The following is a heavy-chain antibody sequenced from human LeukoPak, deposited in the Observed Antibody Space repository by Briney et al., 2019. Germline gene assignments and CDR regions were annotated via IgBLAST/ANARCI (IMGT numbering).Heavy chain of an antibody. CDR2: IYSGGST. Sequence: PGGSLRLSCAASGFTVSSNYMSWVRQAPGKGLEWVSVIYSGGSTYYADSVKGRFTISRDNSKNTLYLQMNSLRAGDTAVYYCARALMVATRYAFDIWGQGTMVTVSS. CDR1: GFTVSSNY. CDR3: ARALMVATRYAFDI. J-gene: IGHJ3*02. D-gene: IGHD5-12*01. V-gene: IGHV3-53*01.